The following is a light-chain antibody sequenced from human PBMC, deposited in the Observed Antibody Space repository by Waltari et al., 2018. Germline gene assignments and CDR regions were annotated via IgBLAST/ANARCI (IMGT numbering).Light chain of an antibody. CDR1: QRVLYSSNNKNY. Sequence: DIVMTQSPDSLAVSLGERATINCKSSQRVLYSSNNKNYLAWYQQKPGQPPKLLIYWASTRESGVPDRFSGSGSGTDFTLTISGLQAEDVAVYYCQQYYSPPLTFGGGTKVEIK. V-gene: IGKV4-1*01. CDR3: QQYYSPPLT. CDR2: WAS. J-gene: IGKJ4*01.